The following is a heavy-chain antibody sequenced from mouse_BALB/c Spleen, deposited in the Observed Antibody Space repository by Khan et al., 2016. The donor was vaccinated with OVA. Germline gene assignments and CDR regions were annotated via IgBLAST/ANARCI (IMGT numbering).Heavy chain of an antibody. J-gene: IGHJ3*01. CDR3: ARGGYGGFAY. CDR1: GYTFTDFN. CDR2: INPNNGGT. D-gene: IGHD2-14*01. V-gene: IGHV1-18*01. Sequence: VRLQQSGPELVKPGASVKIPCKASGYTFTDFNLDWVKQSHGKSLEWIGDINPNNGGTIYNQTFKDKATLTVDKSSNTADMDSRSLTSEDTAVYYGARGGYGGFAYWGQGTLVTVSA.